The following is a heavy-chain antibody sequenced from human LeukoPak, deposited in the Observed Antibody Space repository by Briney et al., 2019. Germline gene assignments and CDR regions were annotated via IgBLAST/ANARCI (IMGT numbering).Heavy chain of an antibody. CDR2: ISWDSKNI. D-gene: IGHD6-19*01. CDR3: ARGNRDSSGFYYYYGMDV. Sequence: SGGSLRLSCAASGFTFDDYAMFWVRQAPGKGLEWVSGISWDSKNIGYAASVKGRFTISRDNAKNSLHLQLSSLRAEDTAFYYCARGNRDSSGFYYYYGMDVWGQGALVTVSS. J-gene: IGHJ6*02. V-gene: IGHV3-9*01. CDR1: GFTFDDYA.